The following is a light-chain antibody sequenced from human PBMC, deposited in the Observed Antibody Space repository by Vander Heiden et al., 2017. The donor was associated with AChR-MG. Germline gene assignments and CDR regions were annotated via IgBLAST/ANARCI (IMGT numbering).Light chain of an antibody. CDR3: QAWDSSTVVV. V-gene: IGLV3-1*01. Sequence: SFGLTQPPSLSVSPGQPASITCSRDKLGDNYASWYQQRPGQSPVLVIYQDNKRPSGIPGRFSGSNSGNRATLTISGTQALDEADYYCQAWDSSTVVVFGGGTKLTVL. J-gene: IGLJ2*01. CDR1: KLGDNY. CDR2: QDN.